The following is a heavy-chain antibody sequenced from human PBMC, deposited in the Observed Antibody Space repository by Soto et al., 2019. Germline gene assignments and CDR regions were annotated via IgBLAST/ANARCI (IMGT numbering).Heavy chain of an antibody. CDR2: IYYSGST. D-gene: IGHD5-18*01. Sequence: PSETLSLTRTVSGGSISSGGYYWSWIRQHPGKGLEWIGYIYYSGSTYYNPSLKSRVTISVDTSKNQFSLKLSSVTAADTAVYYCARVREDTAMVTPGYFDYWGQGTLVTVSS. CDR3: ARVREDTAMVTPGYFDY. J-gene: IGHJ4*02. CDR1: GGSISSGGYY. V-gene: IGHV4-31*03.